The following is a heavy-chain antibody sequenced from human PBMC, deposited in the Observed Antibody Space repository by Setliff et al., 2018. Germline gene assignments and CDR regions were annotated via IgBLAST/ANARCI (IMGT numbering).Heavy chain of an antibody. Sequence: SGFTFSSYWMHWVRQAPGKGLVWVSRINSDGSSTSYADSVKGRFTISRDNAKNTLYLQMNSLRAEDTAVYYCARAHSSTLSVHDYWGQGTLVTVSS. D-gene: IGHD2-2*01. V-gene: IGHV3-74*01. CDR1: GFTFSSYW. CDR2: INSDGSST. CDR3: ARAHSSTLSVHDY. J-gene: IGHJ4*02.